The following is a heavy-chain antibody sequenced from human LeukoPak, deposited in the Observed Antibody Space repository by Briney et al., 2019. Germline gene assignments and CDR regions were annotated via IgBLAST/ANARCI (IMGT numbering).Heavy chain of an antibody. CDR1: NGSITSYY. J-gene: IGHJ5*02. Sequence: SETLSLTCNVSNGSITSYYGAWIRQPPGKGLEWIGYIYYSGNTNYNPSLKSRVTVSVDTSKNQFSLKLSSVTAADTAVYYCARGVVYASRNWFDPWGQGTLVTVSS. D-gene: IGHD3-10*01. CDR2: IYYSGNT. V-gene: IGHV4-59*01. CDR3: ARGVVYASRNWFDP.